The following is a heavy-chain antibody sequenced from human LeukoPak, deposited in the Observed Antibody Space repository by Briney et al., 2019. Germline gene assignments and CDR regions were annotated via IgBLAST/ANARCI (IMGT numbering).Heavy chain of an antibody. CDR3: AREQRAPIAAAGKRIVGATTVDY. D-gene: IGHD1-26*01. CDR2: IYYSGST. J-gene: IGHJ4*02. V-gene: IGHV4-31*03. CDR1: GGSISSGGYY. Sequence: SQTLSLTCTVSGGSISSGGYYWSWIRQHPGKGLEWIGYIYYSGSTYYNPSLKSRVTISVDTSKNQFSLKLSSVTAADTAVYYCAREQRAPIAAAGKRIVGATTVDYWGQGTLVTVSS.